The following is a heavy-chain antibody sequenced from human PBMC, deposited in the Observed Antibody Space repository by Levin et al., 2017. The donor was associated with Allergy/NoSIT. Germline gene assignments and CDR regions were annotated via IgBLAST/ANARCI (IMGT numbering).Heavy chain of an antibody. Sequence: ASVKVSCQTSGYIFSNYGISWVRQAPGQGLEWMGWISGYNGNTNYAQKFQGRVTMTTDTSTPTAYMELRSLRSDDTAVYYCARDERGYSGPDLACFDYWGQGTRVTVSS. CDR1: GYIFSNYG. D-gene: IGHD5-12*01. CDR3: ARDERGYSGPDLACFDY. J-gene: IGHJ4*02. CDR2: ISGYNGNT. V-gene: IGHV1-18*01.